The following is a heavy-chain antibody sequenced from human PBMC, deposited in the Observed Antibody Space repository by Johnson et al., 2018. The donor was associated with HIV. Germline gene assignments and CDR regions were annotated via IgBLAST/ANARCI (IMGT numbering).Heavy chain of an antibody. CDR1: GFTFSTYA. J-gene: IGHJ3*02. V-gene: IGHV3-23*04. CDR2: LTPSGGGT. CDR3: AKHLSTLVDAFDI. Sequence: VQLVESGGGLVQPGGSLRLSCAASGFTFSTYAMSWVRQAPGKGPEWVSALTPSGGGTYYADSVQGRFTISRDNSKHTLYLQLNSLRAEDTAVFYCAKHLSTLVDAFDIWGQGTMVTVSS. D-gene: IGHD3-16*01.